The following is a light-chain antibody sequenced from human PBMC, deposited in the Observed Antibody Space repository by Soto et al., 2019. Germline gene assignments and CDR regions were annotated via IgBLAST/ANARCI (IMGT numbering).Light chain of an antibody. CDR3: QQRSNWPWT. V-gene: IGKV3-11*01. Sequence: ETVVTHLPGTLSVSPAETATISCXASQSVSSNLAWYQQKPGQAPRLLIYDASNRATGIPARFSGSGSGTDFTLTISSLEPEDFAVYYCQQRSNWPWTFGQGTKVDI. J-gene: IGKJ1*01. CDR2: DAS. CDR1: QSVSSN.